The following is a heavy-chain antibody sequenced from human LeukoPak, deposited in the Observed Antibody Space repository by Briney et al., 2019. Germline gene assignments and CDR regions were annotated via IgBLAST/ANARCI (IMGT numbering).Heavy chain of an antibody. V-gene: IGHV1-69*04. CDR1: GITFSNYV. D-gene: IGHD4-17*01. CDR2: IIPILGMA. Sequence: GASVKVSCKASGITFSNYVISWVRQAPGQGLEWMGKIIPILGMAHYAQKFQGRVTITADKSTSTAYMELSSLRSEDTAVYYCVREVGYGDYVSTNNWFDPWGQGTLVIVSS. CDR3: VREVGYGDYVSTNNWFDP. J-gene: IGHJ5*02.